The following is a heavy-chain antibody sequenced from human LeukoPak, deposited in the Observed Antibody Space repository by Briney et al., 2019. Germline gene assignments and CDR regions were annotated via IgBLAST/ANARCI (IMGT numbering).Heavy chain of an antibody. J-gene: IGHJ6*03. D-gene: IGHD3-10*01. CDR1: GFTFSSYA. Sequence: GGSLRLSXAASGFTFSSYAMSWVRQAPGKGLEWVSAISGSGGSTDYADSVKGRFTISRDNSKNTLYLQMNSLRAEDTAVYYCAKDLWEFGDYYYYMDVWGKGTTVTVSS. V-gene: IGHV3-23*01. CDR3: AKDLWEFGDYYYYMDV. CDR2: ISGSGGST.